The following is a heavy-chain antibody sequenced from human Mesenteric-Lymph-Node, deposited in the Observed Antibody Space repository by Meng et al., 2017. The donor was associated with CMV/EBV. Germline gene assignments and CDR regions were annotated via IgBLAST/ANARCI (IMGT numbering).Heavy chain of an antibody. CDR2: ISAYNGNT. V-gene: IGHV1-18*01. Sequence: ASVKVSCKASGYTFTSYGISWVRQAPGQGLEWMGWISAYNGNTNYAQKLQGRVTMTTDTSTSTAYMELSSLRSEDTAVYYCASLISDYDYVWGSYRPRGARDYWGQGTLVTVSS. CDR1: GYTFTSYG. CDR3: ASLISDYDYVWGSYRPRGARDY. D-gene: IGHD3-16*02. J-gene: IGHJ4*02.